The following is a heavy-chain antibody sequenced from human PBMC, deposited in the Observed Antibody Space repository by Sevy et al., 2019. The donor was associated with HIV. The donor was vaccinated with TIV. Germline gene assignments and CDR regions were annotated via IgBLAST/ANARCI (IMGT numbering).Heavy chain of an antibody. D-gene: IGHD3-22*01. Sequence: GGSLRLSCAVSGFTFSNYAMSWVRQAPGKGLEWVSAISDRDTGTFYAESVKGRFTISRDNSKNTLYLQMNSLRAEDTAVYYCAKDTIVVVGEALDIWGRGTMVTVSS. V-gene: IGHV3-23*01. CDR2: ISDRDTGT. CDR1: GFTFSNYA. J-gene: IGHJ3*02. CDR3: AKDTIVVVGEALDI.